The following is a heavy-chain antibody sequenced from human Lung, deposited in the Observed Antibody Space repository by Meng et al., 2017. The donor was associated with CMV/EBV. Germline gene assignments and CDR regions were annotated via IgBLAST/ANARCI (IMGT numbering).Heavy chain of an antibody. Sequence: GESLKISCAASGFTFSSYAMSWVRQAPGKGLEWVSAISGSGGSTYYADSVKGRFTISRDNSKNTLYLQMNSLRAEDTAVYYCAKGRSLGYYYYGMDVWGQGTTVTVSS. CDR1: GFTFSSYA. CDR2: ISGSGGST. D-gene: IGHD3-16*02. V-gene: IGHV3-23*01. J-gene: IGHJ6*02. CDR3: AKGRSLGYYYYGMDV.